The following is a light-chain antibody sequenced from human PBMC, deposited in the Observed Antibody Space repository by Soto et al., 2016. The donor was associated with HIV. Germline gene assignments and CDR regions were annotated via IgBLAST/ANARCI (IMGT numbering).Light chain of an antibody. J-gene: IGKJ1*01. Sequence: DIQMTQSPSSLSASVGDRVTITCRASQSISNFLNWYQQKPGTAPQLLIYGASRLQSGVPSRFSGSGSGTDFTLTISSLQPEDFVTYYCQQTYSNPTWTFGQGTKVEVK. V-gene: IGKV1-39*01. CDR2: GAS. CDR3: QQTYSNPTWT. CDR1: QSISNF.